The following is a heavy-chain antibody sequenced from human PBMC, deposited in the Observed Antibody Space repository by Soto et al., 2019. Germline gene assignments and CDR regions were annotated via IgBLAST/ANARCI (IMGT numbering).Heavy chain of an antibody. CDR1: GFTFSTNA. D-gene: IGHD6-19*01. V-gene: IGHV3-30-3*02. J-gene: IGHJ4*02. Sequence: QVQLVESGGGVVQPGRSLRLSCAASGFTFSTNAMHWVRQAPGKGLEWVAVISYDGSTRYYADSMKGRFTISRDNSKNTLYLQMNNLRAADTDVYYCAKQFSGWSYYFDYWGQGTLVTVSS. CDR2: ISYDGSTR. CDR3: AKQFSGWSYYFDY.